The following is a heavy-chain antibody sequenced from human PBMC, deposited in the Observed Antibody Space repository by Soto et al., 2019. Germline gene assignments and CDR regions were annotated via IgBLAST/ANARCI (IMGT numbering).Heavy chain of an antibody. V-gene: IGHV3-7*03. CDR1: GISTSSYW. D-gene: IGHD5-18*01. J-gene: IGHJ4*02. CDR2: IKNDGSEK. CDR3: VTGYHSDY. Sequence: GGSLRLSCAASGISTSSYWMGWVRQAPGRGLEWVASIKNDGSEKYYMDSLKGRFTISRDNALHSLCLQMNSLRAEDTAVYFCVTGYHSDYWGQGTLVTVSS.